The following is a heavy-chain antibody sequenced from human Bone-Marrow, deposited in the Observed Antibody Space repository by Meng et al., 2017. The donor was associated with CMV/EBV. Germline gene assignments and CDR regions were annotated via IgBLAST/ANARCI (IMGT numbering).Heavy chain of an antibody. CDR2: ISSSSSYI. Sequence: GGSLRLSCAASGFTFSSYSMNWVRQAPGKGLEWVSSISSSSSYIYYADSVKGRFTISRDNAKNSLYLQMNSLRAEDTAVYYCARETYCSSTSCYIRSPYTIYYYGMDVWGQGTTVTVSS. CDR1: GFTFSSYS. D-gene: IGHD2-2*02. J-gene: IGHJ6*02. V-gene: IGHV3-21*01. CDR3: ARETYCSSTSCYIRSPYTIYYYGMDV.